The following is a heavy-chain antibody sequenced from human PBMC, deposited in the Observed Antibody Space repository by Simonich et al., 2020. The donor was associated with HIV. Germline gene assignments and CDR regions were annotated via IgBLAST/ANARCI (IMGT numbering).Heavy chain of an antibody. CDR1: GYRFTGFY. CDR3: ASGMMGFDY. V-gene: IGHV1-2*06. D-gene: IGHD3-16*01. Sequence: QVQLVQSGAEVKKPGASVKVSCKASGYRFTGFYMHWVRQAPGQGLEWLGRNNPNIGGTDYAKNFQGRVTLTSDTSISTAYMELSGLRSDDTAVYYCASGMMGFDYWGQGTLVTVSS. J-gene: IGHJ4*02. CDR2: NNPNIGGT.